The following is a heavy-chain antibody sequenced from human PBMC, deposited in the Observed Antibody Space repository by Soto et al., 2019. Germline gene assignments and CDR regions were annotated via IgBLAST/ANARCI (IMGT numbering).Heavy chain of an antibody. CDR2: IIPIFGIG. D-gene: IGHD3-3*01. Sequence: SVKASCKASGGTFNRYAISWVRQAPGQGLEWMGGIIPIFGIGNDAQRFQGRVTITADESTGTAYMGLSSLRSEDTGVYYCARSAITLFGVVSIPPHYYSEMDVWGQGTTVTVSS. V-gene: IGHV1-69*13. CDR1: GGTFNRYA. CDR3: ARSAITLFGVVSIPPHYYSEMDV. J-gene: IGHJ6*02.